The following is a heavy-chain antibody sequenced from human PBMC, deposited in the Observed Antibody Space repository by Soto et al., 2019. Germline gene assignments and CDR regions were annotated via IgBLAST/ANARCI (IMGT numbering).Heavy chain of an antibody. Sequence: QEQLVQSGAEVKKPGTSVKVSCKAYGYRPTRHWIHWVRQAPGQGLEWMGVINPSGETRTYAQNLQGRVSMTRETSTNPTHMELSSLRPEDTAVYYCVTDNSENDKEWWFDPWGQGTLVTVSS. V-gene: IGHV1-46*04. CDR1: GYRPTRHW. J-gene: IGHJ5*02. D-gene: IGHD3-22*01. CDR2: INPSGETR. CDR3: VTDNSENDKEWWFDP.